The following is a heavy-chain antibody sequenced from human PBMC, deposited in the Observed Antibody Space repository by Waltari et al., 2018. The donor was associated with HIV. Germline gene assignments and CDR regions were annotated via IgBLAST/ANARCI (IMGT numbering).Heavy chain of an antibody. CDR3: ASAVGIAAAAGYFDY. CDR1: GGPFSSYA. Sequence: QVQLVQSGAEVKKPGSSVKVSCKASGGPFSSYASSWVRQAPGQGLEWMGGIIPIFGTANYAQKFQGRVTITADESTSTAYMELSSLRSEDTDVYYCASAVGIAAAAGYFDYWGQGTLVTVSS. CDR2: IIPIFGTA. J-gene: IGHJ4*02. V-gene: IGHV1-69*01. D-gene: IGHD6-13*01.